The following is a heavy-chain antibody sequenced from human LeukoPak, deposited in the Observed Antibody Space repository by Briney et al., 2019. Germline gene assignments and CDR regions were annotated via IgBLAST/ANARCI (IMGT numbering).Heavy chain of an antibody. CDR2: INPNSGGT. D-gene: IGHD6-19*01. V-gene: IGHV1-2*02. Sequence: ASVKVSCKASGYAFTGYYMHWVRQAPGQGLEWMGWINPNSGGTNYAQKFQGRVTMTRDTSISTAYMELSRLRSDDTAVYYCARGVGSGWTLYYYYYMDVWGKGTTVTVSS. CDR3: ARGVGSGWTLYYYYYMDV. CDR1: GYAFTGYY. J-gene: IGHJ6*03.